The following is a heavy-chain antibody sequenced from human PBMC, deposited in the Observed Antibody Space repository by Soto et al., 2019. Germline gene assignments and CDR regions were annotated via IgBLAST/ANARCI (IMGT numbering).Heavy chain of an antibody. J-gene: IGHJ6*02. CDR3: TEDILPGGADV. CDR2: IHWNNGAT. CDR1: AFSSHHHA. Sequence: SLRLSCVASAFSSHHHAIHWVRQGPGKGLEWVSGIHWNNGATGYADSVKGRFTIFKDSVKNSVYLQMNSLRTDDTAFYYCTEDILPGGADVWGQGTTVTVSS. V-gene: IGHV3-9*02. D-gene: IGHD3-16*01.